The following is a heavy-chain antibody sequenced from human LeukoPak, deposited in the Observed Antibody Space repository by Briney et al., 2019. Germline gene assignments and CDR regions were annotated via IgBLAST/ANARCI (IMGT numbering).Heavy chain of an antibody. CDR2: ISSSSSYI. CDR3: AKCLALVAAKPDYYAMDV. D-gene: IGHD2-15*01. J-gene: IGHJ6*04. Sequence: GGSLRLSCAASGFTFSSYSMNWVRQAPGKGLEWVSSISSSSSYIYYADSVKGRFTISRDNSKNTLYLEMNSLRAEDTAVYYCAKCLALVAAKPDYYAMDVWGKGTTVTVSS. V-gene: IGHV3-21*01. CDR1: GFTFSSYS.